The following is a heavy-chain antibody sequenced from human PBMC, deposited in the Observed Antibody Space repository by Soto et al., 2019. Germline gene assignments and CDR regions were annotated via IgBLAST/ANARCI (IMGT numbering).Heavy chain of an antibody. CDR1: GFTFSSYW. CDR3: ARKSYGIAAYYYYYYMDV. D-gene: IGHD6-13*01. J-gene: IGHJ6*03. V-gene: IGHV3-7*01. CDR2: IKQDGSEK. Sequence: GGSLRLSCAASGFTFSSYWMSWVRQAPGKGLEWVANIKQDGSEKYYVDSVKGRFTISRDNAKNSLYLQMNSLSAEDTAVYYCARKSYGIAAYYYYYYMDVWGKGTTVTVSS.